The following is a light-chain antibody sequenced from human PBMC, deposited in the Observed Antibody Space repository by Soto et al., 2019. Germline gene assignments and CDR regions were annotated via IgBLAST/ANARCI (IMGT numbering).Light chain of an antibody. V-gene: IGLV1-44*01. Sequence: QLVLTQPPSASGTPGQRVTMSCAGSNSNIGTNTVNWYQQLPRTAPKLLIHSNNQRPSGVPDRFSGSKSGTSASLAISGLQSEDEADYYCAAWDDSLNGWVFGGGTKLTVL. CDR1: NSNIGTNT. J-gene: IGLJ3*02. CDR3: AAWDDSLNGWV. CDR2: SNN.